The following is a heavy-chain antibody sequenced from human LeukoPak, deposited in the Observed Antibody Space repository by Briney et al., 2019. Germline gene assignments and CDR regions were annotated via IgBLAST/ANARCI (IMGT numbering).Heavy chain of an antibody. Sequence: SETLSLTCTVSGGSISSYYWSWIRQPAGKGLEWIGRIYTSGSTNYNPSLKSRVTMSVDTSKNQFSLKLSSVTAADTAVYCCARLRGTHRSPSGWYRRDQPGGFFADYWGQGTLVTVSS. D-gene: IGHD6-19*01. CDR2: IYTSGST. J-gene: IGHJ4*02. CDR3: ARLRGTHRSPSGWYRRDQPGGFFADY. V-gene: IGHV4-4*07. CDR1: GGSISSYY.